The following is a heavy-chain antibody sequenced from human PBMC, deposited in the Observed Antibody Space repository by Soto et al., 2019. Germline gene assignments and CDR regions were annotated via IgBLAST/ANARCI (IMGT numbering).Heavy chain of an antibody. J-gene: IGHJ4*02. Sequence: ASVKVCCKAAGYTFTGYYMHWVRQAPGQGLEWMGWINPNSGGTNYAQKFQGWVTMTRDTSISTAYMELSRLRSDDTAVYYCARDSSATVRGAIDYWGQGTLVTVS. CDR2: INPNSGGT. V-gene: IGHV1-2*04. CDR3: ARDSSATVRGAIDY. CDR1: GYTFTGYY. D-gene: IGHD3-10*01.